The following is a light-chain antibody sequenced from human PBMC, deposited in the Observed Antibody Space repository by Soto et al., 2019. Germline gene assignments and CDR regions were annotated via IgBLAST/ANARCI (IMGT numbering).Light chain of an antibody. CDR3: QQYGNLPLT. V-gene: IGKV3-20*01. CDR1: QNVSSSY. J-gene: IGKJ4*01. CDR2: GAS. Sequence: EIVLTQSPGTLSLYPGERATLSCRASQNVSSSYLAWYQQKPGQAPRLLIYGASTRATGIPDRFSGSGSGTDFTLTISRLEPEDFAVYYCQQYGNLPLTFGGGTKV.